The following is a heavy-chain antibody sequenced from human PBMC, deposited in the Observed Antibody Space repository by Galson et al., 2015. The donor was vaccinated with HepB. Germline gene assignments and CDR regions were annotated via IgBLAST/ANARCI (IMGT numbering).Heavy chain of an antibody. CDR3: AKDFFSGLSGQSDC. J-gene: IGHJ4*02. CDR1: GFIFSSYA. Sequence: SLRLSCAASGFIFSSYAMSWVRQAPGKGLEWVSGISGSGTGTYYADSVKGRFSISRDNSKNTLYLQMSSLRAEDTAVYYCAKDFFSGLSGQSDCWGQGTLVTVSS. CDR2: ISGSGTGT. D-gene: IGHD5-12*01. V-gene: IGHV3-23*01.